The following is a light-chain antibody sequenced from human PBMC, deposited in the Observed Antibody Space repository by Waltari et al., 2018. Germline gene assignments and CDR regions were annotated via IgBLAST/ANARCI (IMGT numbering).Light chain of an antibody. CDR3: QSYDSSLSGSNYV. CDR1: SPNIGAGYD. J-gene: IGLJ1*01. V-gene: IGLV1-40*01. CDR2: GNS. Sequence: QSVLTQPPSVSVAPGQRVTIPCTGSSPNIGAGYDVHWSQQLPGTAPKLLIYGNSHRPSGVPDRFSGSKSGTSASLAITGLQAEDEADYYCQSYDSSLSGSNYVFGTGTKVTVL.